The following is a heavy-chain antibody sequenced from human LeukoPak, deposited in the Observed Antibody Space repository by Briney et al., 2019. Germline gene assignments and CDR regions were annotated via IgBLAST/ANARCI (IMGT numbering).Heavy chain of an antibody. V-gene: IGHV1-46*01. CDR1: GYTFTSYY. CDR3: ASLSSGWSDAFDI. D-gene: IGHD6-19*01. Sequence: ASVKVSCKASGYTFTSYYMHWVRQAPGQGLEWMGIINPSGGSTSYAQKFQGRVTMTRDMSTSTVYMELSSLRSEDTAVYYCASLSSGWSDAFDIWGQGTMVTVPS. J-gene: IGHJ3*02. CDR2: INPSGGST.